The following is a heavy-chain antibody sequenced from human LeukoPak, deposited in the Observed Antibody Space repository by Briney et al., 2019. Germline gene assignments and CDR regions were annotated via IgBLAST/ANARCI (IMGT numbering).Heavy chain of an antibody. J-gene: IGHJ4*02. V-gene: IGHV3-21*01. CDR1: GLTFSSYS. CDR2: ISSSSSCI. D-gene: IGHD3-22*01. CDR3: ARDPRYYYDSSGPIT. Sequence: PGRSLRLSCAASGLTFSSYSMNWVRQAPGKGLEWVSSISSSSSCIYYADSAKGRFTISRDNAKNSLYLQMNSLRAEDTAVYYCARDPRYYYDSSGPITGGQGTLVTVSS.